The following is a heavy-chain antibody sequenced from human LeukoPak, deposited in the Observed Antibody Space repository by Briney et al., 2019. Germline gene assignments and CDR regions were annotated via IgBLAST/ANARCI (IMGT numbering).Heavy chain of an antibody. CDR2: INHGGGT. Sequence: SETLSLTCGGFGGSLSGYHWSWIRQSPGKGLEWIGQINHGGGTDYNASLKSRVLISIDTSKNQFSLRMTSMTAADTAVYYCARRTDGLDIWGHRTMVIVSS. J-gene: IGHJ3*02. CDR1: GGSLSGYH. CDR3: ARRTDGLDI. V-gene: IGHV4-34*01.